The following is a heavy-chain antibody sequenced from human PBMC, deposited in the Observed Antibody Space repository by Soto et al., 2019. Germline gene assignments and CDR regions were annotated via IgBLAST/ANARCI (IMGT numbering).Heavy chain of an antibody. D-gene: IGHD3-9*01. CDR2: IYYSGST. V-gene: IGHV4-59*01. Sequence: PSETLSLTCTVSGGSISSYYWSWIRQPPGKGLEWIGYIYYSGSTNYNPSLKSRVTISVDTSKNRFSLKLSSVTAADTAVYYCARDIRDIDSASWFDPWGQGTLVTVSS. CDR3: ARDIRDIDSASWFDP. CDR1: GGSISSYY. J-gene: IGHJ5*02.